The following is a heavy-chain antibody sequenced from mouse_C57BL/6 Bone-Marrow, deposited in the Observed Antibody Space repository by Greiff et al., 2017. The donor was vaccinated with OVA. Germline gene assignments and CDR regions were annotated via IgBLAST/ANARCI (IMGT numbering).Heavy chain of an antibody. D-gene: IGHD2-3*01. Sequence: QVQLQPSGAELVRPGASVTLSCKASGYTFTDYEMHWVKQTPVHGLAWIGAIDPETGGTAYNQKFKGKAILTADKSSSTAYMELRSLTSEDSAVYYCTRTRWAWFAYWGQGTLVTVSA. V-gene: IGHV1-15*01. CDR2: IDPETGGT. CDR3: TRTRWAWFAY. CDR1: GYTFTDYE. J-gene: IGHJ3*01.